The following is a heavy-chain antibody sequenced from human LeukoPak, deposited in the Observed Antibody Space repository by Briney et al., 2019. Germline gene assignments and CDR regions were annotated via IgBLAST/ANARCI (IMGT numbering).Heavy chain of an antibody. CDR2: ISNVGRSK. CDR3: AKDRDDYGDADY. V-gene: IGHV3-23*01. J-gene: IGHJ4*02. D-gene: IGHD4-17*01. CDR1: GFTFRNYA. Sequence: GGSLRLSCAASGFTFRNYAMSWVRQAPGKGLEWVSGISNVGRSKYYADSVKGRFTISRDNSKNTVHLQMNSLRAEDTAVYYCAKDRDDYGDADYWGQGTLVAGSS.